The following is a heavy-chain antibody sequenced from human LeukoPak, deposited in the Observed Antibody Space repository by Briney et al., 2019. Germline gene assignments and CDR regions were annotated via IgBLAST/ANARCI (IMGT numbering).Heavy chain of an antibody. CDR2: MYGDMREV. CDR1: GFTFSDSW. CDR3: ARDLGLRGST. V-gene: IGHV3-74*01. D-gene: IGHD4-23*01. Sequence: PGGSLRLSCEVSGFTFSDSWMHWVRQTPGKGLVWASRMYGDMREVSYADSVKGRFTISRDNAKNTVYLQMHSLRGDDTAVYYCARDLGLRGSTWGQGTLVTVSS. J-gene: IGHJ5*02.